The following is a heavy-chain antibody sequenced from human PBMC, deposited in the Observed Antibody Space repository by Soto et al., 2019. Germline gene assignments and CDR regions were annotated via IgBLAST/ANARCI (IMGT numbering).Heavy chain of an antibody. CDR3: ARDWIAVAGSISFSQAFPLLDGMDL. Sequence: QVHLVQSGAEVKKPGASVKLSCKASGYSFVNYYINWVRQAPGQGLEWMGIIYPRGGNISYAQKFQGRVRMTSVTAASTVYMELTSLRSDDTAVYFCARDWIAVAGSISFSQAFPLLDGMDLWGQGTTVTVSS. J-gene: IGHJ6*02. V-gene: IGHV1-46*01. CDR1: GYSFVNYY. D-gene: IGHD6-19*01. CDR2: IYPRGGNI.